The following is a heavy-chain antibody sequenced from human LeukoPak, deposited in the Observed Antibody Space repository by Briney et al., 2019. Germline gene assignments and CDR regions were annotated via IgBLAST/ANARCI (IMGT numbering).Heavy chain of an antibody. CDR1: GYTFTSYD. CDR2: TNPNSGNT. V-gene: IGHV1-8*03. D-gene: IGHD3-3*01. CDR3: ARGRSNDFWSGLVLFAFDI. Sequence: ASVKVSCKASGYTFTSYDINWVRQATGQGLEWMGWTNPNSGNTGYAQKFQGRVTITRNTSISTAYMELSSLRSEDTAVYYCARGRSNDFWSGLVLFAFDIWGQGTMVTVSS. J-gene: IGHJ3*02.